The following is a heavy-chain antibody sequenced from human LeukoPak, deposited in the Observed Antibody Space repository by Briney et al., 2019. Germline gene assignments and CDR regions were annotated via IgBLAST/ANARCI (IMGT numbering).Heavy chain of an antibody. CDR2: TNHSGST. CDR1: GGSFSGYY. CDR3: ARGLRGFDL. Sequence: KPSETLSLTCAVYGGSFSGYYWSWIRQPPGKGLEWIGETNHSGSTNYNPSLKSRVTISVDTSKNQFSLKLSSVTAADTAVYYCARGLRGFDLWGRGTLVTVSS. D-gene: IGHD4-17*01. V-gene: IGHV4-34*01. J-gene: IGHJ2*01.